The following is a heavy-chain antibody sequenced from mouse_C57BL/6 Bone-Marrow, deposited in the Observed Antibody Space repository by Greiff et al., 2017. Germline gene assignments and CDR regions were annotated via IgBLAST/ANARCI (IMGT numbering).Heavy chain of an antibody. CDR3: ARKFYYYGSSPWFAY. J-gene: IGHJ3*01. V-gene: IGHV1-78*01. CDR1: GYTFTDHT. Sequence: QVQLKESDAELVKPGASVTISCKVSGYTFTDHTIHWMKQRPEQGLEWIGYIYPRDGSTKYNEKFKGKATLTADKSSSTAYMQFNSLASEASAVYFCARKFYYYGSSPWFAYWSQGTLVTVSA. D-gene: IGHD1-1*01. CDR2: IYPRDGST.